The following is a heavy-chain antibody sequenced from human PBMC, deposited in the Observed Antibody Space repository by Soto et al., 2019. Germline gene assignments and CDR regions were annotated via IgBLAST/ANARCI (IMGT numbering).Heavy chain of an antibody. V-gene: IGHV4-59*01. CDR2: IYYSGST. CDR1: GGSISSYY. J-gene: IGHJ3*02. CDR3: ARHMQLERRGAFDI. Sequence: QVQLQESGPGLVKPSETLSLTCTVSGGSISSYYWSWIRQPPGKGLEWIGYIYYSGSTNYNPSLKSRVTISVDTSKNQFSLKLSSVTAADTAVYYCARHMQLERRGAFDIWGQGTMVTVSS. D-gene: IGHD1-1*01.